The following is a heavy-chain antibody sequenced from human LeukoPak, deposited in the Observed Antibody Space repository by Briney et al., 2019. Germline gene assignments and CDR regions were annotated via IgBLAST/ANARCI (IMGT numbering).Heavy chain of an antibody. J-gene: IGHJ4*02. CDR3: ARVHQADILTGYYPFDY. V-gene: IGHV1-46*02. D-gene: IGHD3-9*01. CDR2: INPSGDST. Sequence: ASLKVACKASGYTFNSYYMHWVRQAPGQGLEWIVIINPSGDSTSYAQKFQGRVTMTRDTSTSTVYMELSSLRSEDTAVYYCARVHQADILTGYYPFDYWGQGTLVTVSS. CDR1: GYTFNSYY.